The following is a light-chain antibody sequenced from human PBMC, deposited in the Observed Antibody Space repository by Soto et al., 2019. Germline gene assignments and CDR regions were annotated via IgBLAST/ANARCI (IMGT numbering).Light chain of an antibody. CDR1: SSDVGGYNY. J-gene: IGLJ1*01. V-gene: IGLV2-14*01. CDR2: EVT. Sequence: QSALTQPASVSGSPGQSITISCTGTSSDVGGYNYVSWYQQHPGTAPKLTIYEVTNRPSGVSNRFSGSKSGNTASLTISGLQAEDEADYYCSSYTSTSTLVVFGTGTKLTVL. CDR3: SSYTSTSTLVV.